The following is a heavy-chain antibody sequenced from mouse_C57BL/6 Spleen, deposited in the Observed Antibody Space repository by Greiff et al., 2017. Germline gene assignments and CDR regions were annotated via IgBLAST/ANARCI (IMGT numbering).Heavy chain of an antibody. V-gene: IGHV5-4*03. CDR3: ARDGYGEHYSWEKAWFAY. CDR1: GFTFSSYA. D-gene: IGHD2-2*01. Sequence: DVMLVESGGGLVKPGGSLKLSCAASGFTFSSYAMSWVRQTPEKRLEWVATISDGGSYTYYPDNVKGRFTISRDNAKNNLYLQMSHLKSEDTAMYYCARDGYGEHYSWEKAWFAYWGQGTLVTVSA. J-gene: IGHJ3*01. CDR2: ISDGGSYT.